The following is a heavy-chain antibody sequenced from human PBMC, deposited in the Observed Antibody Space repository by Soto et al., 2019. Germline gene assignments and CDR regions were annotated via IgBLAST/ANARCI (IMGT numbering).Heavy chain of an antibody. V-gene: IGHV3-21*01. CDR3: ASATVVAATFDF. D-gene: IGHD2-15*01. Sequence: GGSLRLSCAASGFAFRSYNMNWVRQAPGKGLEWVASISSGSSNVYYTDSVKGRFTISRDNAKNSLFLQMDSLRAEDSAVYYCASATVVAATFDFWGQGTLVTVSS. CDR2: ISSGSSNV. CDR1: GFAFRSYN. J-gene: IGHJ4*02.